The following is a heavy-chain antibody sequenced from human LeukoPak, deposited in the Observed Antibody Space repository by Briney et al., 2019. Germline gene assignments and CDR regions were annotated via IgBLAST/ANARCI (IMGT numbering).Heavy chain of an antibody. V-gene: IGHV4-38-2*02. CDR1: GYSISSGYY. CDR3: ARAEDSNWFDP. D-gene: IGHD2-15*01. J-gene: IGHJ5*02. Sequence: SETLPFTCTVSGYSISSGYYWGWIRQPPGKGLEWIGSIYHSGSTYYNPSLKSRVTISVDTSKNQFSLKLSSVTAADTAVYYCARAEDSNWFDPWGQGTLVTVSS. CDR2: IYHSGST.